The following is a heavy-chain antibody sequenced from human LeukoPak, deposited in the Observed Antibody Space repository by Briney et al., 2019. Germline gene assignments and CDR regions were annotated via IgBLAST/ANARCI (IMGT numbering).Heavy chain of an antibody. Sequence: GASVKVSCKASGGTFSSYAISWVRQAPGQGLEWMGGIIPIFGTANYAQKFQGRVTITADESTSTAYMELSSLRSEDTAVYYCARASSLVSSSWPYNWFDPWGQGTLVTVSS. CDR2: IIPIFGTA. V-gene: IGHV1-69*13. CDR1: GGTFSSYA. CDR3: ARASSLVSSSWPYNWFDP. D-gene: IGHD6-13*01. J-gene: IGHJ5*02.